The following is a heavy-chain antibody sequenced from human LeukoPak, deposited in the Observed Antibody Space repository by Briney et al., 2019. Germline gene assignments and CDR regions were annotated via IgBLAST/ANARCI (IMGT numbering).Heavy chain of an antibody. CDR3: ARLRSEDDSTVDC. J-gene: IGHJ4*02. V-gene: IGHV3-11*04. Sequence: PGGSLRLSCAASGFTFSDYYISWIRQAPGKGLEWVSFISDSGDTIYHASSVKGRFTISRDNAKNSLYLQMNSLRAEDTAVYYCARLRSEDDSTVDCWGQGTLVTVSS. D-gene: IGHD2-15*01. CDR1: GFTFSDYY. CDR2: ISDSGDTI.